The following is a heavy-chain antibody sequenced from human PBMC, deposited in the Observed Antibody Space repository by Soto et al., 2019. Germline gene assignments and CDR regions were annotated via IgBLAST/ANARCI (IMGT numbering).Heavy chain of an antibody. CDR2: VDSDGTST. CDR3: AREGVLPLGGTPDYYPITDV. CDR1: GFTFRKYW. V-gene: IGHV3-74*01. Sequence: GGSLRLSCAASGFTFRKYWMHWVRQAPGEGLVWVSRVDSDGTSTAYADSVKGRFTISRDNAKNTLYLQMHSLRAEDTAVYYRAREGVLPLGGTPDYYPITDVWGQGTSVTVSS. J-gene: IGHJ6*02. D-gene: IGHD2-15*01.